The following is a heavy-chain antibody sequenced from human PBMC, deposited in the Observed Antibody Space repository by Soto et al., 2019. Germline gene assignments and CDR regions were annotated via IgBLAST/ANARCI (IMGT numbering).Heavy chain of an antibody. J-gene: IGHJ6*02. CDR1: GGSISSYY. CDR3: ASLVDSSSSHYYYGMDV. CDR2: IYYSGST. Sequence: PSETLSLTCTVSGGSISSYYWSWIRQPPGKGLEWIGYIYYSGSTNYNPSLKSRVTISVDTSKNQFSLKLSSVTAADTAVYYCASLVDSSSSHYYYGMDVWGQGTTVTVSS. V-gene: IGHV4-59*01. D-gene: IGHD6-6*01.